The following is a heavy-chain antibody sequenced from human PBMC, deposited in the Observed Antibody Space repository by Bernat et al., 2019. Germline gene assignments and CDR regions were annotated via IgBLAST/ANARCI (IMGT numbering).Heavy chain of an antibody. J-gene: IGHJ4*02. Sequence: VQLVESGGGVVQPGRSLRLSCAASGFIFSNTNFGMHWVRQAPGKGLEWVSGISWNSGSIGYADSVKGRFTISRDNAKNSLYLQMNSLRAEDTALYYCAKDIGRDITGTTLLVYWGQGTLVTVSS. D-gene: IGHD1-7*01. CDR2: ISWNSGSI. CDR1: GFIFSNTNFG. CDR3: AKDIGRDITGTTLLVY. V-gene: IGHV3-9*01.